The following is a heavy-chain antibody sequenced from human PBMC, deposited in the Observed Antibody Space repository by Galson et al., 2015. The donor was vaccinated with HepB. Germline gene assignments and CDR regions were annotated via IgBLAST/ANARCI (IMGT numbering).Heavy chain of an antibody. CDR1: GGSISSGGYF. V-gene: IGHV4-30-2*01. CDR3: AREVGSSNWNVLDY. Sequence: TLSLTCAVSGGSISSGGYFWRWIRQPPGKGLEWIGYIYQSGSTYYNPSLKSRVTILGDRSKNQFSLKLSSVTAADTAVYYCAREVGSSNWNVLDYWGQGTLVTVSS. D-gene: IGHD1-1*01. CDR2: IYQSGST. J-gene: IGHJ4*02.